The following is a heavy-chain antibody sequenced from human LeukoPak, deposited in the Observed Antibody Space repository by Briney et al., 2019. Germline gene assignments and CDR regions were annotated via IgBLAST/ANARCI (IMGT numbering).Heavy chain of an antibody. CDR2: IYTSGST. D-gene: IGHD4-17*01. Sequence: SQTLSLTCTVSGGSISSGSYYWSWIRQPAGKGLEWIGRIYTSGSTNYNHSLKSRVTISVDTSKNQFSLKLSSVTAADTAVYYCARDYGDYDNYYYYYMDVWGKGTTVTISS. V-gene: IGHV4-61*02. CDR1: GGSISSGSYY. J-gene: IGHJ6*03. CDR3: ARDYGDYDNYYYYYMDV.